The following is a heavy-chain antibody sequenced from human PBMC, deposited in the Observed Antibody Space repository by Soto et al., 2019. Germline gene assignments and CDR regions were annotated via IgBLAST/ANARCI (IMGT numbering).Heavy chain of an antibody. CDR2: IYSGGST. D-gene: IGHD3-10*01. Sequence: GGSLRLSCAASGFTFSSNYMSWVRQAPGKGLEWVSVIYSGGSTYYADSVKGRFTISRHNSNNTLYLQLNSLRAEDTAVYYCARGWGGHYGSGSYYNPPHYFDYWGQGTLVTVSS. V-gene: IGHV3-53*04. CDR3: ARGWGGHYGSGSYYNPPHYFDY. J-gene: IGHJ4*02. CDR1: GFTFSSNY.